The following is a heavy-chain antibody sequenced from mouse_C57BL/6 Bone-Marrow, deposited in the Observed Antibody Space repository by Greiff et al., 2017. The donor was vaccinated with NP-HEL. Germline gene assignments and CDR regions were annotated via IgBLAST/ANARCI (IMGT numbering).Heavy chain of an antibody. CDR1: GFTFSSYA. Sequence: EVKVEESGAGLVKPGGSLKLSCAASGFTFSSYAMSWVRQTPEKRLEWVAYISSGGDYIYYADTVKGRFTISRDNARNTLDLQMSSLKSEDTAIYYCTRVTAQATPYCYAMDYWGQGTSVTVSS. D-gene: IGHD3-2*02. CDR3: TRVTAQATPYCYAMDY. V-gene: IGHV5-9-1*02. CDR2: ISSGGDYI. J-gene: IGHJ4*01.